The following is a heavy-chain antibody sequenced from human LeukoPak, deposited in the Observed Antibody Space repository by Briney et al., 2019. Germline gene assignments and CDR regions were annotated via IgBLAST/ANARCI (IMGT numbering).Heavy chain of an antibody. V-gene: IGHV3-30*03. Sequence: GGSLRLSCAASGFTFSSYGMHWVRQAPGKGLEWVAVISYDGSNKYYADSVKGRFTISRDNSKNTLYLQMNSLRAEDTAVYYCARGLNSYYYDSSGYSSYWGQGTLVTVSS. CDR1: GFTFSSYG. D-gene: IGHD3-22*01. J-gene: IGHJ4*02. CDR2: ISYDGSNK. CDR3: ARGLNSYYYDSSGYSSY.